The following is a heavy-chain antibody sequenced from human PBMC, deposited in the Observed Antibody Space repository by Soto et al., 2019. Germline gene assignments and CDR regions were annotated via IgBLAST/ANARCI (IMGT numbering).Heavy chain of an antibody. CDR2: INPNSGGT. D-gene: IGHD3-22*01. CDR3: AGGTYDSSGYRTNTNFDY. Sequence: ASVKVSCKASGYTFTGYYMHWVRRAPGQGLEWMGWINPNSGGTNYAQKFQGRVTMTRDTSISTAYMELSRLRSDDTAVYYCAGGTYDSSGYRTNTNFDYWGQGTLVTVSS. J-gene: IGHJ4*02. CDR1: GYTFTGYY. V-gene: IGHV1-2*02.